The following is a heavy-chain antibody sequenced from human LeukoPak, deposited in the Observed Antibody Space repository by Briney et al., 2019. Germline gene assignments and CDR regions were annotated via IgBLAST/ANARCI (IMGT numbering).Heavy chain of an antibody. D-gene: IGHD4/OR15-4a*01. CDR2: IKPDSGDT. J-gene: IGHJ4*02. Sequence: SLWVSGKASVYTFTVHYLHCLRQAPGQRLEWMGWIKPDSGDTNFAQNFQGRVTMTSDTSINTAYMELSSLTSDDTAMYYCARDHDYGPDYWGQGTLVTVSA. CDR1: VYTFTVHY. CDR3: ARDHDYGPDY. V-gene: IGHV1-2*02.